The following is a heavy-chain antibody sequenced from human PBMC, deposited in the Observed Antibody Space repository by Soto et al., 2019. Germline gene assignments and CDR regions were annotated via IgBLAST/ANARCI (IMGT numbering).Heavy chain of an antibody. CDR2: INHSGST. V-gene: IGHV4-34*01. CDR3: ARRAGTGAAGWFDP. CDR1: GGSFSGYY. Sequence: QVQLQQWGAGLLKPSETLSLTCAVYGGSFSGYYWSWIRQPPGKGLEWIGEINHSGSTNYNPSLKGRVTISVDTSKNQFSLKLSSVTAADTAVYYCARRAGTGAAGWFDPWGQGTLVTVSS. J-gene: IGHJ5*02. D-gene: IGHD6-13*01.